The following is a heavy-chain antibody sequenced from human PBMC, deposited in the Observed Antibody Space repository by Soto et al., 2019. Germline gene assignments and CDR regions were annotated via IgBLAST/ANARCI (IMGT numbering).Heavy chain of an antibody. CDR3: ARDLDSSGWYEGLFGAFDI. CDR2: INAGNGNT. V-gene: IGHV1-3*05. Sequence: QVQLVQSGAEEKKPGASVKVSCKASGYTFTSYAMHWVRQAPRQRLEWMGWINAGNGNTKYSQKFQGRVTITRDTSASTAYMELSSLRSEDTAVYYCARDLDSSGWYEGLFGAFDIWGQGTMVTVSS. D-gene: IGHD6-19*01. CDR1: GYTFTSYA. J-gene: IGHJ3*02.